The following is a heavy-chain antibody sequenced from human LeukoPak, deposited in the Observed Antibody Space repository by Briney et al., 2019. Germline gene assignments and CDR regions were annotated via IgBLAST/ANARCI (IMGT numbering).Heavy chain of an antibody. CDR2: ISGSGGST. Sequence: PGGSLRLSCAASGFTFSSYVMSWVRQTPGKGLEWVSAISGSGGSTYYADSVKGRFTISRDNSKNTLYLQMNSLRAEDTAVYYCAKSVVVIVPHEFDYWGQGTLVTVSS. CDR3: AKSVVVIVPHEFDY. CDR1: GFTFSSYV. D-gene: IGHD3-3*01. J-gene: IGHJ4*02. V-gene: IGHV3-23*01.